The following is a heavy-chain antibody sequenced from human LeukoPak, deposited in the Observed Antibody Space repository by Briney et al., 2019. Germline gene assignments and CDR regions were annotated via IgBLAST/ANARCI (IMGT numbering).Heavy chain of an antibody. J-gene: IGHJ4*02. D-gene: IGHD3-3*01. Sequence: GGSLRLSCAASGFTFSSYAMSWVRQAPGKGLEWVSAISGSGGSTYYADSVKGRFTISRDNSKNTLYLQMNSLRAEDTAVYYCARGGYDLWSGYRIDYWGQGTLVTVSS. CDR2: ISGSGGST. CDR3: ARGGYDLWSGYRIDY. CDR1: GFTFSSYA. V-gene: IGHV3-23*01.